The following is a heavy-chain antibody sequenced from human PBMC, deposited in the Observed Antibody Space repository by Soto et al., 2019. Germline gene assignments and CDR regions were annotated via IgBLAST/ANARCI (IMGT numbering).Heavy chain of an antibody. V-gene: IGHV1-18*01. Sequence: ASVKVSCKASGYTFTSYGISWVRQAPGQGLEWMGWISAYNGNTNYAQKLQGRVTMTTDTSTSTAYMELRSLRSDDTAVYYCARDHPYDSSGYYSWFDYWGQGTLVTVSS. CDR2: ISAYNGNT. D-gene: IGHD3-22*01. CDR3: ARDHPYDSSGYYSWFDY. CDR1: GYTFTSYG. J-gene: IGHJ4*02.